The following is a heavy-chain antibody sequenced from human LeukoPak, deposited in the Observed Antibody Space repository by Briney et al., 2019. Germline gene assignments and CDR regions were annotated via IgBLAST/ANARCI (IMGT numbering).Heavy chain of an antibody. CDR3: ATWAFYHGLDA. V-gene: IGHV3-43*02. CDR1: GFTFGAYD. J-gene: IGHJ6*02. CDR2: INKDGDAT. Sequence: GGSLRLSCTASGFTFGAYDMHWVRQVPGKGLEWVSLINKDGDATYYADSVNGGFTISRDNSKNSLYLQMNSLRSEDSALYYCATWAFYHGLDAWGRGSTVTVSS. D-gene: IGHD1-26*01.